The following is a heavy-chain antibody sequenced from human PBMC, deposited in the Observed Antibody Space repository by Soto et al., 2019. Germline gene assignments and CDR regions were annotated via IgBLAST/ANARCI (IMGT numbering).Heavy chain of an antibody. J-gene: IGHJ4*02. CDR3: ARRDGTATTQGPFDC. D-gene: IGHD1-7*01. Sequence: EVQLVESGGGLVQPGRSLRLSCAASGFTFDDYAMHWVRQAPGKGLEWISGISWNSGTIGYADSVKGRFTISRDNAKNSLYRQMDSLRADDTALYYCARRDGTATTQGPFDCWGQGTLVTVSS. CDR2: ISWNSGTI. CDR1: GFTFDDYA. V-gene: IGHV3-9*01.